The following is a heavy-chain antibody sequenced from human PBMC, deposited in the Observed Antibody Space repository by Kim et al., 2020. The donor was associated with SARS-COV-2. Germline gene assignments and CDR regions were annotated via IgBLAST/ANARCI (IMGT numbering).Heavy chain of an antibody. CDR3: ARDGAMVTFGGVISPFDI. CDR1: GGSITSGYYY. Sequence: SETLSLTCTVSGGSITSGYYYWSWIRQHPGTGLEWIGYIFYSGSTHYNPSLKSRVTMSLDTSKNHFSLKLSSVTAADTAVYFCARDGAMVTFGGVISPFDIWGQGTMVTVSS. D-gene: IGHD3-16*02. CDR2: IFYSGST. J-gene: IGHJ3*02. V-gene: IGHV4-31*03.